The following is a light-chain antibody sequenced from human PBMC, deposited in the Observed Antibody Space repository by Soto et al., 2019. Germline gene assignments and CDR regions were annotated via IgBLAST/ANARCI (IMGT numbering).Light chain of an antibody. J-gene: IGLJ1*01. Sequence: QSVLTQPASVSGSPGQSIAISCTGTSSDGGGYKYVSWYEQHPGKAPKLMIYDVSNRPSWVSDRFSGSKSGNTASLTISVLQAEDEADYYCTSYTSSSTYVFGTGTKVTVL. CDR1: SSDGGGYKY. V-gene: IGLV2-14*01. CDR3: TSYTSSSTYV. CDR2: DVS.